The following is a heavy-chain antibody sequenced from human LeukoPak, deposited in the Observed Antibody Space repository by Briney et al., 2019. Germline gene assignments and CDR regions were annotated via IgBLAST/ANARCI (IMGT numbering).Heavy chain of an antibody. Sequence: GGSLILSCAASGFTFKDDTINWVRQSPGKGLQWVSYVSFGSSYISYADSLKGRFTISRDDAKSSVYLEMTSLRTDDTAVYYCARASTEYAVTDGFDTWGPGTLVTVSS. CDR3: ARASTEYAVTDGFDT. CDR1: GFTFKDDT. J-gene: IGHJ5*02. V-gene: IGHV3-21*06. D-gene: IGHD4-17*01. CDR2: VSFGSSYI.